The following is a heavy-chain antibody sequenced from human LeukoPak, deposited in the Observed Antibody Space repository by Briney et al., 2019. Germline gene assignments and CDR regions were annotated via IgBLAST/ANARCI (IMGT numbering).Heavy chain of an antibody. CDR3: ARSEDFWSGYFSFNWFDP. J-gene: IGHJ5*02. Sequence: SETLSLTCTVSGGSISSYYWSWIRQPPGKGLEWIGYIYDSGSTNYNPSLKSRVTISVDTSKNQFSLKLSSVTAAAPALYYCARSEDFWSGYFSFNWFDPWGQGTLVTVSS. CDR1: GGSISSYY. V-gene: IGHV4-59*01. CDR2: IYDSGST. D-gene: IGHD3-3*01.